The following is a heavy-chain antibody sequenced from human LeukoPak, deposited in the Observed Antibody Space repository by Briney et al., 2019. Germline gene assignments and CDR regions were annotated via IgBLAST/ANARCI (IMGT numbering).Heavy chain of an antibody. CDR2: IRYDGSNK. V-gene: IGHV3-30*02. CDR3: ASFHYYDSSGYMALTPVWFDP. Sequence: PGGSLRPSCAASGFTFSSYGMHWVRQAPGKGLEWVAFIRYDGSNKYYADSVKGRFTISRDNSKNTLYLQMNSLRAEDTAVYYCASFHYYDSSGYMALTPVWFDPWGQGTLVTVSS. CDR1: GFTFSSYG. D-gene: IGHD3-22*01. J-gene: IGHJ5*02.